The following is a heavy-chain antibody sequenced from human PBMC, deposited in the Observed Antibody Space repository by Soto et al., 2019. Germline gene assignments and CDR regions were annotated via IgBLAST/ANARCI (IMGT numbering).Heavy chain of an antibody. Sequence: EAQLVESGGGLVQPGGSLRLSCAASGFTFSSDSMNWVRQAPWKGLEWVSYISSSSSTIYYADSVKGRFTISRDNAKNSLYLQMNSLRAEDTAVYYCARDLNYGLFDYWGQGTLVTVSS. J-gene: IGHJ4*02. CDR3: ARDLNYGLFDY. V-gene: IGHV3-48*01. D-gene: IGHD4-17*01. CDR2: ISSSSSTI. CDR1: GFTFSSDS.